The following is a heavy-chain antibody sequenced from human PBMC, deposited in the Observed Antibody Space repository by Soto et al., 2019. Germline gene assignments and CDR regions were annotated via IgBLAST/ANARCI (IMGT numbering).Heavy chain of an antibody. D-gene: IGHD1-26*01. CDR1: DYF. V-gene: IGHV4-30-4*01. J-gene: IGHJ4*02. CDR2: VYYSGTT. Sequence: DYFMHWIRQPPGKGLEWIGYVYYSGTTYSHPSLNSRVSISVDTSENQFSLRLTSVTAADTAVYYCVTVNLVGAAYYFDYWGPGTLVTVSS. CDR3: VTVNLVGAAYYFDY.